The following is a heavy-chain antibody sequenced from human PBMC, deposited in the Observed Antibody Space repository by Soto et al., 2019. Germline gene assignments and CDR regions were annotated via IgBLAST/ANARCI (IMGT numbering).Heavy chain of an antibody. J-gene: IGHJ5*01. D-gene: IGHD1-1*01. Sequence: SETLSLTRTLSGGSVRAPDWWNWVRQSPDKGPEWIAEVHISGHSNYHPSLRSRVSVSIDSSKNQFYLNLNSVTAADTAIYYCARVRQGCSANNCYFDPWGQGTQVTVSS. CDR2: VHISGHS. CDR1: GGSVRAPDW. CDR3: ARVRQGCSANNCYFDP. V-gene: IGHV4-4*02.